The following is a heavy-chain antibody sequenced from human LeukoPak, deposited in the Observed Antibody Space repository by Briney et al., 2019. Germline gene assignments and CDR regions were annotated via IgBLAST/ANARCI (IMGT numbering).Heavy chain of an antibody. CDR3: AKDISYYYGSGFQH. V-gene: IGHV3-23*01. CDR1: GFTVSSNY. CDR2: ISGSGGST. J-gene: IGHJ1*01. Sequence: GGSLRLSCAASGFTVSSNYMSWVRQAPGKGLEWVSAISGSGGSTYYADSVKGRFTISRDNSKNTLYLQMNSLRAEDTAVYYCAKDISYYYGSGFQHWGQGTLVTVSS. D-gene: IGHD3-10*01.